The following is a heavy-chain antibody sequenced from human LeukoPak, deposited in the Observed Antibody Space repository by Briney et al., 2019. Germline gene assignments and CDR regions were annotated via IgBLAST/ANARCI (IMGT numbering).Heavy chain of an antibody. CDR2: INPNSGGT. D-gene: IGHD5-18*01. Sequence: ASVKVSCKASGYTFTGYYMHWVRQAPEQGLEWMGWINPNSGGTNYAQKFQGRVTMTRDTSISTAYMELSRLRSDDTAVYYCATSGYSYGYYYYYGMDVWGQGTTVTVSS. CDR3: ATSGYSYGYYYYYGMDV. J-gene: IGHJ6*02. CDR1: GYTFTGYY. V-gene: IGHV1-2*02.